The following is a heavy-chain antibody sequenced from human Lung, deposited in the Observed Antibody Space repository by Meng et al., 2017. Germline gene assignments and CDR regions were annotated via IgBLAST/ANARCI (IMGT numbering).Heavy chain of an antibody. CDR2: INAGSENT. J-gene: IGHJ4*02. CDR1: GYTFTNYA. Sequence: QVHLVQSWAEVKKPGASVKVSCKASGYTFTNYAMHWVRQAPGQGLEWMGWINAGSENTEYSQKFQGRVTLTRDTSATTAYMELRSLKSEDTAIYYCARDIVVTFGELTTLDSWGQGTLVTVSS. V-gene: IGHV1-3*01. CDR3: ARDIVVTFGELTTLDS. D-gene: IGHD2-21*01.